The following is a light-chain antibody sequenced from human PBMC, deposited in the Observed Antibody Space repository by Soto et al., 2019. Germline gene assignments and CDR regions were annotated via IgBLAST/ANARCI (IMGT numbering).Light chain of an antibody. V-gene: IGLV2-23*03. CDR1: SSDVGSYNL. Sequence: QSVLTQPASVSGSPGQSITLSCTGTSSDVGSYNLVSWYQQHPGKAPKLMIYEGSKRPSGVSNRFSGSKSGNTASLTISGLRAEDEADYYCCSFAGSNTFVFGTGTQLTVL. CDR2: EGS. CDR3: CSFAGSNTFV. J-gene: IGLJ1*01.